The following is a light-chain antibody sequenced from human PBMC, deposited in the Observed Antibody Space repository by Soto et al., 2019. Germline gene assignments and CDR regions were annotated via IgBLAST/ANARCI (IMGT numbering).Light chain of an antibody. J-gene: IGLJ1*01. CDR1: SSDVGGYNY. CDR2: DVS. CDR3: SSYTSSSTGV. V-gene: IGLV2-14*01. Sequence: QSGLTQPASVSGSPGQSITISCTGTSSDVGGYNYVSWYQQHPGKAPKLMIYDVSNRPSGVSNRFSGSKSGNTASLTISGLQAEDEADYYCSSYTSSSTGVFGTGTKLTVL.